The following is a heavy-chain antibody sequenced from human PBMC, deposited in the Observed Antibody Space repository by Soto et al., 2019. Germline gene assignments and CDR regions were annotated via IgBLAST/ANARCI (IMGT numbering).Heavy chain of an antibody. Sequence: GSLRLSCAASGFSFSNYAMHWVRQAPGKGLEWVAGISYDGSNKYYTDSVKGRFTISRDNSKNTLYLQMNSLRGDDTAVYYCASEPRASAGISPVFYYCGQGTQVTVSS. CDR1: GFSFSNYA. CDR2: ISYDGSNK. J-gene: IGHJ4*02. D-gene: IGHD1-20*01. V-gene: IGHV3-30-3*01. CDR3: ASEPRASAGISPVFYY.